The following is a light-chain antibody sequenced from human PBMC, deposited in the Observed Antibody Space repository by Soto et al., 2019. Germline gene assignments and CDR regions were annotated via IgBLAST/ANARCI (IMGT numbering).Light chain of an antibody. CDR2: KAS. V-gene: IGKV1-5*03. CDR3: QKFNTSPWT. J-gene: IGKJ1*01. CDR1: QSISSW. Sequence: DIQMTHSPSTLSASVVYIVTITCRASQSISSWLAWYQQKPGKAPKLLIYKASSLESGVPSRFSGSGSGTEFTLTISSLQPDDFATYYCQKFNTSPWTCGQGTKGDIK.